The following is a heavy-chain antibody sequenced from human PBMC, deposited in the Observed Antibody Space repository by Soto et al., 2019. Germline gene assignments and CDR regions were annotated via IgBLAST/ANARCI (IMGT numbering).Heavy chain of an antibody. J-gene: IGHJ3*02. CDR2: IVPLFGTT. D-gene: IGHD6-6*01. CDR3: ARDGDVTSTRPRGACDI. CDR1: GGTFSSYT. Sequence: QVQLVQSGAEVKKPGSSVKVSCKASGGTFSSYTFSWVRQAPGQGLEWMGGIVPLFGTTNDAKIFQGRVTITTDESTSTVYMELSSLRSEDSAMYYCARDGDVTSTRPRGACDIGGEGTVTTVCS. V-gene: IGHV1-69*01.